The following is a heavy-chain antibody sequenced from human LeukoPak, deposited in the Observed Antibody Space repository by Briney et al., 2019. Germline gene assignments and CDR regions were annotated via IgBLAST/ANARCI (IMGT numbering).Heavy chain of an antibody. D-gene: IGHD3-22*01. CDR1: GGSISSGGYS. J-gene: IGHJ5*02. Sequence: KPSETLSLTCAVSGGSISSGGYSWSWIRQPPGKGLEWIGYIYHSGSTYYNPSLKSRVTISVDRSKNQFSLKLSSVTAADTAVYYCARAVGSSGPYNWFDPWGQGTLVTVSS. CDR2: IYHSGST. CDR3: ARAVGSSGPYNWFDP. V-gene: IGHV4-30-2*01.